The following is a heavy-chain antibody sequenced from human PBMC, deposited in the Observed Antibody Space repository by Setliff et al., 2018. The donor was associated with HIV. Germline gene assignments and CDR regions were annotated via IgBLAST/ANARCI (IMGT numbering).Heavy chain of an antibody. J-gene: IGHJ4*02. CDR1: GFSFSDYF. Sequence: PGGSLRLSCAVSGFSFSDYFMTWIRQAPGKGLEWVSYISGSGGVMAYADSVKGRFTISRDNAKNSMYLQMNSLRVEDTATYYCATDDYNGDSFDNWGQGTLVTVSS. CDR3: ATDDYNGDSFDN. V-gene: IGHV3-11*01. D-gene: IGHD4-4*01. CDR2: ISGSGGVM.